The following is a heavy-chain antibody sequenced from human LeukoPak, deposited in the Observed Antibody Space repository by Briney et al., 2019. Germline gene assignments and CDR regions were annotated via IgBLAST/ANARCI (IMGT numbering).Heavy chain of an antibody. CDR3: ARRSSSGWGAFDI. D-gene: IGHD6-19*01. Sequence: SETLSLTCTVSGGSISSYYWSWIRQPPGKGLEWIGYIYYSGSTNYNPSLKSRVTISVDMSKNQFSLKLSSVTAADTAVYYCARRSSSGWGAFDIWGQGTMVTVSS. CDR1: GGSISSYY. J-gene: IGHJ3*02. CDR2: IYYSGST. V-gene: IGHV4-59*01.